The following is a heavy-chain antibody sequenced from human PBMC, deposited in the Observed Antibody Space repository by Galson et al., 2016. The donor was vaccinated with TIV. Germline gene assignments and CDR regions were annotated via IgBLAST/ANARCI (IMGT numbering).Heavy chain of an antibody. Sequence: QSGAEVKKHGESLKISCKGSGYSFTNNWIGWVRQMPGKGLEWMGIIYPGDSATRYSPSFQGQVTISADKSTSTAYLQWICVNASATAMYYCATIRGLHCGVDCYLDWDFDLWGRGTLVTVSS. J-gene: IGHJ2*01. V-gene: IGHV5-51*01. CDR2: IYPGDSAT. D-gene: IGHD2-21*02. CDR3: ATIRGLHCGVDCYLDWDFDL. CDR1: GYSFTNNW.